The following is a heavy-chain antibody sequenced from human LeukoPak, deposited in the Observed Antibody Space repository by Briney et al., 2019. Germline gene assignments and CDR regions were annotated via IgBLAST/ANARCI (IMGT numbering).Heavy chain of an antibody. D-gene: IGHD6-13*01. V-gene: IGHV4-39*07. Sequence: PSETLSLTCTVSGGSISSSTYSWGWIRQPPGKGLEWIGNIYYSGSTFYNPSLKSRVTISLDTSKHQFSLKLTSVTAADTAVYYCARDGSGGYSSYDYWGQGTLVTVSS. CDR2: IYYSGST. J-gene: IGHJ4*02. CDR3: ARDGSGGYSSYDY. CDR1: GGSISSSTYS.